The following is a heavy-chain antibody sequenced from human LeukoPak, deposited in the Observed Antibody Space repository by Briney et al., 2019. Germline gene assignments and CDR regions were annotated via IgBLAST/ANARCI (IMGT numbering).Heavy chain of an antibody. CDR1: GGSFSGYY. V-gene: IGHV4-34*01. J-gene: IGHJ6*03. D-gene: IGHD2-2*02. Sequence: SETLSLTCAVYGGSFSGYYWSWIRQPPGKGLEWIGKINHSGSTNYNPSLKSRVTISVDTSKNQFSLKLSSVTAADTAVHYCARGRWGYCSSTSCYTPTYYYYYYMDVWGKGTTVTVSS. CDR2: INHSGST. CDR3: ARGRWGYCSSTSCYTPTYYYYYYMDV.